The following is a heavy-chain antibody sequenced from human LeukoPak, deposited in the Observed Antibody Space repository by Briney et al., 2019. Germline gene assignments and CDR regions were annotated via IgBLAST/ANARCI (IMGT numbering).Heavy chain of an antibody. CDR1: SGSISSGDYY. CDR3: ARVGYSYGYGIDY. J-gene: IGHJ4*02. CDR2: IYYSGST. Sequence: PSETLSLTCTVSSGSISSGDYYWSWIRQPPGKGLEWIGYIYYSGSTYYNPSLKSRVTISVDTSKNQFSLKLSSVTATDTAVYYCARVGYSYGYGIDYWGQGTLVTVSS. V-gene: IGHV4-30-4*01. D-gene: IGHD5-18*01.